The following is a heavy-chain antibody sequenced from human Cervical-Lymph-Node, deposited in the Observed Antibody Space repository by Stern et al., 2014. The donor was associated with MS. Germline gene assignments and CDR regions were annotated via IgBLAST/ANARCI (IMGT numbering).Heavy chain of an antibody. CDR2: IYYSGST. J-gene: IGHJ5*02. V-gene: IGHV4-39*01. Sequence: VQLEESGPGLVKPSETLSLTCTVSGGSISSSSYYWGWIRQPPGKGLEWIGSIYYSGSTYYNPSLKSRVTISVDTSKHQFYLKRSSVTAADTAVYYCARWAYSSGWYNWFDPWGQGTLVTVSS. D-gene: IGHD3-22*01. CDR3: ARWAYSSGWYNWFDP. CDR1: GGSISSSSYY.